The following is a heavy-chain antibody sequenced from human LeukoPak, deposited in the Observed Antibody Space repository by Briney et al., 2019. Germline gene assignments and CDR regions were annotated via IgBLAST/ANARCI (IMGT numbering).Heavy chain of an antibody. J-gene: IGHJ3*02. CDR3: ARVDIVVVPAATGRVDAFDI. Sequence: GGSLRLSCAASGFTFSSYEMNWFRQAPGKGLEWVSYISSSGSTIYYADSVKGRFTISRDNAKNSLYLQMNSLRAEDTAVYYCARVDIVVVPAATGRVDAFDIWGQGTMVTVSS. V-gene: IGHV3-48*03. D-gene: IGHD2-2*01. CDR2: ISSSGSTI. CDR1: GFTFSSYE.